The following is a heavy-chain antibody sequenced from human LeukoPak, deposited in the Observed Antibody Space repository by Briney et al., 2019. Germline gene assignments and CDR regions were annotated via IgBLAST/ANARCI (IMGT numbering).Heavy chain of an antibody. Sequence: ASVKVSCKASGGTFSSYAISWVRQAPGQGLEWMGGIIPIFGTANYAQKLQGRATITADESTSTAYMELSSLRSEDTAVYSCARRGPGLYSGYDLYFDYWGQGNLVTVSS. J-gene: IGHJ4*02. CDR1: GGTFSSYA. CDR3: ARRGPGLYSGYDLYFDY. D-gene: IGHD5-12*01. V-gene: IGHV1-69*01. CDR2: IIPIFGTA.